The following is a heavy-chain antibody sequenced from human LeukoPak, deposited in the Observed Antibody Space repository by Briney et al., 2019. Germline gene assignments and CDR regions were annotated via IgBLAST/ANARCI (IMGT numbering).Heavy chain of an antibody. J-gene: IGHJ4*02. V-gene: IGHV1-8*01. CDR3: ARGAARWLQDLDY. Sequence: GASVKVSCKASGYTFTSYDINWARQATGQGLEWMGWMNPNSGNTGYAQKFQGRVTMTRNTSISTAYMELSSLRSEDTAVYYCARGAARWLQDLDYWGQGTLVTVSS. CDR2: MNPNSGNT. D-gene: IGHD5-24*01. CDR1: GYTFTSYD.